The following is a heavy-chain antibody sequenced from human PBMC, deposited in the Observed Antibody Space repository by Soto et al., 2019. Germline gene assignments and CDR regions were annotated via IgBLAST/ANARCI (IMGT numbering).Heavy chain of an antibody. CDR1: GGSFSGYY. V-gene: IGHV4-34*01. J-gene: IGHJ6*02. CDR3: ASKPAYLIFEYYSGMDV. Sequence: SETLSLTCAVYGGSFSGYYWSWIRQPPGEGLEWIGEINHSGSTNYNPSLKSRVTISVDTSKNQFSLKLSSVTAADTAVYYCASKPAYLIFEYYSGMDVWGQGTTVTVYS. CDR2: INHSGST. D-gene: IGHD3-9*01.